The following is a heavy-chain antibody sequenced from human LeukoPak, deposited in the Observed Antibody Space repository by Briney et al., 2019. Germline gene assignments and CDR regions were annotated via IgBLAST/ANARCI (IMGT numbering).Heavy chain of an antibody. Sequence: GGSLRLSCAASGFTVSNNYMSWVRQAPGKGLECVSVIYSGGDTYYADSVKGRFTISRDNAKNSLYLQMNSLRAEDTAVYYCARDSPLSTSYYYYGMDVWGQGTTVTVSS. J-gene: IGHJ6*02. V-gene: IGHV3-66*01. CDR1: GFTVSNNY. CDR2: IYSGGDT. D-gene: IGHD2-2*01. CDR3: ARDSPLSTSYYYYGMDV.